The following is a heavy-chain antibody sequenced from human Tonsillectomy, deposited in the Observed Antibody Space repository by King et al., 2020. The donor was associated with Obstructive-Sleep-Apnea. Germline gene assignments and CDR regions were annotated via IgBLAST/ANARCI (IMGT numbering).Heavy chain of an antibody. CDR2: ISWDGGST. V-gene: IGHV3-43D*03. CDR3: AKDSSVWSHTTFDY. D-gene: IGHD6-19*01. Sequence: VQLVESGGVVVQPGGSLRLCCVASGFTFDDYATHWVRQAPGKGLEWVSLISWDGGSTYYADSVKGRFTISRDNSKNSLYLQMNSLRAEDTALYYCAKDSSVWSHTTFDYWGQGTLVTVSS. CDR1: GFTFDDYA. J-gene: IGHJ4*02.